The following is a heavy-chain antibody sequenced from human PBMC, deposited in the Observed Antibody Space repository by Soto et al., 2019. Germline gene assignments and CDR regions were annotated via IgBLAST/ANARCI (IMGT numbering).Heavy chain of an antibody. CDR3: ARYANCSSTSCYRPSYYYYGMDV. CDR1: GGTFSSYA. CDR2: IIPIFGTA. V-gene: IGHV1-69*13. Sequence: SVKVSCKASGGTFSSYAISWVRQAPGQGLEWMGGIIPIFGTANYAQKFQGRVTITADESTSTAYVELSSLRSEDTAVYYCARYANCSSTSCYRPSYYYYGMDVWGQGTTVTVSS. J-gene: IGHJ6*02. D-gene: IGHD2-2*02.